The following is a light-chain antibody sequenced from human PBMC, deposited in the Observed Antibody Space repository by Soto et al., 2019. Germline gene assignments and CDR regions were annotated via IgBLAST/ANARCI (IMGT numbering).Light chain of an antibody. V-gene: IGKV1-9*01. CDR2: ATS. J-gene: IGKJ2*01. Sequence: DIQLTQSPSFLSASVGDSVTITCRASPAISSSLAWYQNNPGKAPKLLIYATSTLQNGVPSSFSGSGSGTEFTLTISSLQPEIFATYYCQHLNDYRYTFGQGTKVEIK. CDR3: QHLNDYRYT. CDR1: PAISSS.